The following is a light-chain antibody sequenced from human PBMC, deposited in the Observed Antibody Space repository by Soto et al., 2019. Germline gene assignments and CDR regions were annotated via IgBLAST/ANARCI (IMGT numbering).Light chain of an antibody. CDR1: QNVRSN. CDR2: GAS. CDR3: QQYDDWPET. J-gene: IGKJ1*01. V-gene: IGKV3-15*01. Sequence: EIVMTQSPATLSVSPGERATLSCRASQNVRSNLAWYQQKPGQAPRLLIYGASTRATGIPARFSGRGSGTEFILTISSLQSEDCTVYYCQQYDDWPETFGQGTNVDIK.